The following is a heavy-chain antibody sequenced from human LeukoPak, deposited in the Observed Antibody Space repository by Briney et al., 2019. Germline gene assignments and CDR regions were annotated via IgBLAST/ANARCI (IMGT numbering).Heavy chain of an antibody. D-gene: IGHD5-24*01. V-gene: IGHV3-33*01. CDR2: IWYDGSNK. Sequence: GGSLRLSCAASGFTFSSYGMHWVRQAPGKGLEWVAVIWYDGSNKYYADSVKGRFTISRDNSKNTLYLQMNSLRAEDTAVYYCARDPWDIEMATIMGTLDYWGQGTLVTVSS. CDR1: GFTFSSYG. J-gene: IGHJ4*02. CDR3: ARDPWDIEMATIMGTLDY.